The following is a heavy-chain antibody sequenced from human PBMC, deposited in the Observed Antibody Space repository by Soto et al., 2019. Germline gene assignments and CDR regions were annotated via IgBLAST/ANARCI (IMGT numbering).Heavy chain of an antibody. CDR2: ISAYNGNT. CDR3: ARGRLYSYGNYYYYGVDV. Sequence: VASVKVSCKASGYTFTSYGISWVRQAPGQGLEWMGWISAYNGNTNYAQKLQGRVTMTTDTSTSTAYMELSSLRSEDTAVYYCARGRLYSYGNYYYYGVDVWGQGTTVTVSS. D-gene: IGHD5-18*01. CDR1: GYTFTSYG. J-gene: IGHJ6*02. V-gene: IGHV1-18*04.